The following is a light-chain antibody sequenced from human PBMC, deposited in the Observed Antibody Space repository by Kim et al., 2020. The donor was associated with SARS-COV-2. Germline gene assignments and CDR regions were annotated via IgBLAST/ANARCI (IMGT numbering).Light chain of an antibody. V-gene: IGLV2-14*03. Sequence: QSALTQPASVSGSPGQSITISCTGTSSDVGGYNSVSWYQQHPGKAPKLMIYDVTNRPSGVSNRFSGSKSGNTASLTISGLQAEDEADYYCSSYSGSTFYVFGAGTRSPS. J-gene: IGLJ1*01. CDR2: DVT. CDR3: SSYSGSTFYV. CDR1: SSDVGGYNS.